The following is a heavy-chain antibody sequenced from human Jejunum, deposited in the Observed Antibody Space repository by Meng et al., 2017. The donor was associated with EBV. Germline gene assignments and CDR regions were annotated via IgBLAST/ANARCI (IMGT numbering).Heavy chain of an antibody. V-gene: IGHV1-8*01. D-gene: IGHD3-16*01. J-gene: IGHJ5*02. CDR3: MRGSGAGGRDWFDP. CDR1: GYTFTSHD. CDR2: MNSNTGNT. Sequence: QVHLVQPVAEVKKPGDSVKVSCKACGYTFTSHDINWGRQAAGQGLEWMGWMNSNTGNTGYAQKFQGRVSMTRDTSISTAYMELSSLKSEDTAVYYRMRGSGAGGRDWFDPWGQGTLVTVSS.